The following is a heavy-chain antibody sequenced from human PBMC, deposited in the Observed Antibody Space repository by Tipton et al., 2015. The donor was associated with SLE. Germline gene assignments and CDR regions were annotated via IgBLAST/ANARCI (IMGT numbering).Heavy chain of an antibody. CDR2: IYDGVGSST. Sequence: GSLRLSCAASEFTFRNYYMSWIRQAPGKGLEWVSIIYDGVGSSTDYADFVKGRFTMSRDLSQNTLYLQMNSLTAEDTAVYYCARDLGRRGAFDIWGQGTMVTVSS. D-gene: IGHD3-10*01. J-gene: IGHJ3*02. V-gene: IGHV3-23*03. CDR1: EFTFRNYY. CDR3: ARDLGRRGAFDI.